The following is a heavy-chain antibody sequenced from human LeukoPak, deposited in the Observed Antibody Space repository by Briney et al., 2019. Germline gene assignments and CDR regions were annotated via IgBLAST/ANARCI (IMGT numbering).Heavy chain of an antibody. V-gene: IGHV3-15*01. J-gene: IGHJ4*02. CDR1: GFTFSNVW. CDR2: IKTRSVGGTT. CDR3: TTDFLRGYSGS. D-gene: IGHD5-12*01. Sequence: GGSLRLSCAASGFTFSNVWMTWVRLAPGKGLECVGRIKTRSVGGTTDYAAPVKGRFTISRDDSKNTVYLQMKSLQTEDTAVYYCTTDFLRGYSGSGGQGTLVTVSS.